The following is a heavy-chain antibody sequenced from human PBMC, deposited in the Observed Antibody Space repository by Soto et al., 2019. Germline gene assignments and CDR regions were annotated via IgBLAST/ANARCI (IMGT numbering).Heavy chain of an antibody. CDR1: GFTFSSYD. CDR3: ARAPAVYYYYYMDV. Sequence: GGSLRLSCAASGFTFSSYDKIWVRQAPGKGLEWVSGISGSGRSTYYADSVKGRFTISSDNSKNTLYLQMTSLSAEDTAIYYCARAPAVYYYYYMDVWGKGTTVTVSS. V-gene: IGHV3-23*01. J-gene: IGHJ6*03. CDR2: ISGSGRST. D-gene: IGHD6-19*01.